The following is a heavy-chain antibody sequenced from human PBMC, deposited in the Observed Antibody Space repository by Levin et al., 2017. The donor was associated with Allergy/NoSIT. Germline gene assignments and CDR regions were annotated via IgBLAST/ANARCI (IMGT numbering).Heavy chain of an antibody. V-gene: IGHV4-39*01. CDR3: ARLHDSSGNPIDY. Sequence: PSETLSLTCTVSGGSISSSNYYWGWIRQPPGKGLEWIGSIYYSGSTYYNPSLKSRVTISVDTSKNQFSLMLSSVTAADTAVYYCARLHDSSGNPIDYWGQGTLVTVSS. D-gene: IGHD3-22*01. CDR2: IYYSGST. CDR1: GGSISSSNYY. J-gene: IGHJ4*02.